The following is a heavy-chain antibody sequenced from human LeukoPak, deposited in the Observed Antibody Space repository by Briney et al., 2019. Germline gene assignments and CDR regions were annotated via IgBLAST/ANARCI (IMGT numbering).Heavy chain of an antibody. Sequence: GPSLTPSHAPSAFTVSNSWTRSVRQPPGKWLRWVSRINTDGTNTKYADSVKGRFTISRDNAKNTLYHKMNTLRAEDTAVYYCARDQTQTGPTTVDYWGQGTLVTVHS. CDR1: AFTVSNSW. J-gene: IGHJ4*02. V-gene: IGHV3-74*03. D-gene: IGHD1-14*01. CDR2: INTDGTNT. CDR3: ARDQTQTGPTTVDY.